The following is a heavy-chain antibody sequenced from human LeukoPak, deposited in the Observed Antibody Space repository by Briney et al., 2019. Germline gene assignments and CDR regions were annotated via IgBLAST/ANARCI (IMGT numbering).Heavy chain of an antibody. J-gene: IGHJ5*02. CDR1: GGSFSGYY. CDR3: ARGYCSGGSCYSWFDP. Sequence: SGTLSLTCAVYGGSFSGYYWSWIRQPPGKGLEWIGEINHSGSTNYNPSLKSRVTISVDTSKNQFSLKLSSVTAADTAVYYCARGYCSGGSCYSWFDPWGQGTLVTVSS. D-gene: IGHD2-15*01. CDR2: INHSGST. V-gene: IGHV4-34*01.